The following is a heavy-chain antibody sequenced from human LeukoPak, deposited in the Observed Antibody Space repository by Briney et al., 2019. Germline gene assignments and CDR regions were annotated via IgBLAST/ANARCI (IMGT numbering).Heavy chain of an antibody. D-gene: IGHD3-3*01. J-gene: IGHJ4*02. Sequence: GGSLRLSCAASGFTFISYAMSWVRQAPGKGLEWVSTILGGGCDGCTYYADSVKGRFTISRDNSKNTLYLQMNSLRAEDTAVYYCVKEEWLGKMNYFDYWGQGTLVTVSS. CDR2: ILGGGCDGCT. CDR3: VKEEWLGKMNYFDY. CDR1: GFTFISYA. V-gene: IGHV3-23*01.